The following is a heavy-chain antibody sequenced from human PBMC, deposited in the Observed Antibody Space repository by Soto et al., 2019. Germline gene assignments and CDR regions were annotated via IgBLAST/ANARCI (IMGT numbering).Heavy chain of an antibody. CDR1: GFTFSSYG. CDR2: ISGSGGST. J-gene: IGHJ4*01. V-gene: IGHV3-23*01. CDR3: AKRTTDWYNLFDS. D-gene: IGHD1-1*01. Sequence: EVQVLESGGGSVQPGGSLRLSCAASGFTFSSYGMSWVRQAPGKGLEWVSGISGSGGSTYYADSVKGRFTISRDNSINTLYLQMNSLRADDTAVYYCAKRTTDWYNLFDSWGHGTHVTVSS.